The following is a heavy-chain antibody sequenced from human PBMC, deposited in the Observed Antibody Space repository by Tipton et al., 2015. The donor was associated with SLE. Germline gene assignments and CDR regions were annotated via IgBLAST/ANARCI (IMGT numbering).Heavy chain of an antibody. J-gene: IGHJ6*02. CDR1: GVSISGYF. CDR2: IYDSGST. CDR3: ASASQYSYCYSLDV. Sequence: TLSLTCTVSGVSISGYFWGWIRQPPGKGLEWIGYIYDSGSTNYNPSLKSRVTISVDTSRNQFSLKLTSVTAADTAVYYCASASQYSYCYSLDVWGQGTTVTVSS. V-gene: IGHV4-59*12.